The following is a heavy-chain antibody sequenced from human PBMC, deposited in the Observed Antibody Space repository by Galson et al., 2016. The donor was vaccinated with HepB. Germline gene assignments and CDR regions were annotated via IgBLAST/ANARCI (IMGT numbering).Heavy chain of an antibody. Sequence: SLRLSCAASGLTFSSYGMHWVRQAPGKGLEWVALIWYDGSNKYYADSVKGRFTISRDNSKNTLYLQMNSLRAEDTAGYYCARVLRGTSTGYFDLWGQGTLVTVSS. CDR1: GLTFSSYG. CDR3: ARVLRGTSTGYFDL. CDR2: IWYDGSNK. J-gene: IGHJ4*02. V-gene: IGHV3-33*01. D-gene: IGHD1-1*01.